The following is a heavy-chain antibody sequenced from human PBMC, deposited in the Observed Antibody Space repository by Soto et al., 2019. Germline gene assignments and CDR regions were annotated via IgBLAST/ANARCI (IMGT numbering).Heavy chain of an antibody. Sequence: GSLRLSCAASGFTFSSYAMSWVRQAPGKGLEWVSAISGSGGSTYYADSVKGRFTISRDNSKNTLYLQMNSLRAEDTAVYYCAKCLKPGIAAAVPDFDYWGQGTLVTVSS. CDR1: GFTFSSYA. CDR2: ISGSGGST. V-gene: IGHV3-23*01. CDR3: AKCLKPGIAAAVPDFDY. J-gene: IGHJ4*02. D-gene: IGHD6-13*01.